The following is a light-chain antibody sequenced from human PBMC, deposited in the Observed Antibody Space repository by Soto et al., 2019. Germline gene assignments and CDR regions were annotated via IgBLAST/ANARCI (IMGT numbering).Light chain of an antibody. CDR1: QSVISSY. CDR3: QQYGSLSWT. CDR2: GAS. J-gene: IGKJ1*01. V-gene: IGKV3-20*01. Sequence: ETVLSQSPCTLCLSXGEGATLSXXXSQSVISSYLAWYQQKPGQAPRIIIFGASGRATGIPDRFSGSGSGTDFTLTISRLEPEDFAVYYCQQYGSLSWTFGQGTKVDIK.